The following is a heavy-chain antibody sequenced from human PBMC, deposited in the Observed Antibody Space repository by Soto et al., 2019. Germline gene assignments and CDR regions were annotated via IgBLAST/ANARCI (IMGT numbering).Heavy chain of an antibody. CDR2: IYHIGNT. CDR1: GASISSSNW. Sequence: QVQLQESGPGQVKPSGTLSLTCAVSGASISSSNWWSWVGKPPGKGLAWIGEIYHIGNTNYNPSLESRVTISVDKSKSQFSLRLSSVAAADTAVYYCARRTWGMDVWGHGTTVIVSS. D-gene: IGHD2-8*01. CDR3: ARRTWGMDV. V-gene: IGHV4-4*02. J-gene: IGHJ6*02.